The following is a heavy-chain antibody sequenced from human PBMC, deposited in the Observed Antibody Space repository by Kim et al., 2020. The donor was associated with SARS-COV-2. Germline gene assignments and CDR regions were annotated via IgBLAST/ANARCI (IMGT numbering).Heavy chain of an antibody. J-gene: IGHJ4*02. CDR2: ISSSSSYT. CDR3: ARVVGNIVLMVYAIGHFDY. D-gene: IGHD2-8*01. Sequence: GGSLRLSCAASGFTFSDYYMSWIRQAPGKGLEWVSYISSSSSYTNYADSVKGRFTISRDNAKNSLYLQMNSLRAEDTAVYYCARVVGNIVLMVYAIGHFDYWGQGTLVTVSS. CDR1: GFTFSDYY. V-gene: IGHV3-11*05.